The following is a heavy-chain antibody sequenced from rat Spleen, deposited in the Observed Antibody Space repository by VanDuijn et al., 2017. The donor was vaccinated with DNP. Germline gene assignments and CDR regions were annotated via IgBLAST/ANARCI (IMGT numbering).Heavy chain of an antibody. CDR3: TTEGDISSYWYFDF. CDR2: ISYDGRST. D-gene: IGHD4-1*01. V-gene: IGHV5-20*01. Sequence: EVQLVESGGGLVQPGRSLKLSCAASGFTFSDYKMAWVRQAPKKGLEWVASISYDGRSTYYRDSVKGRFTISRDNAKSSLYLQMDSLRSEDTATYYCTTEGDISSYWYFDFWGPGTMVTVSS. J-gene: IGHJ1*01. CDR1: GFTFSDYK.